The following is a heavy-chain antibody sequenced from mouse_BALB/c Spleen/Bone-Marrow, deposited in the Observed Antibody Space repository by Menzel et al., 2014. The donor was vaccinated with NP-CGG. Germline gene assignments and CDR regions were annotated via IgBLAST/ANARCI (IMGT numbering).Heavy chain of an antibody. Sequence: VQLQQSGTELAKPGASVKMSCKVSGYTFTTHWMHWVKQMPGQGLEWIGYINPSTGYTDYNQKFKDKATLTADKSSSTAYMQLISLTSEDSAVYYCVRSDYWGQGTTLTVSS. V-gene: IGHV1-7*01. J-gene: IGHJ2*01. CDR2: INPSTGYT. CDR3: VRSDY. CDR1: GYTFTTHW.